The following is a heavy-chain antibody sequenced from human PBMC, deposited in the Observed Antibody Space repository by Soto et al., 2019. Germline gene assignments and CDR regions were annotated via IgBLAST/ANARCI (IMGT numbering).Heavy chain of an antibody. J-gene: IGHJ5*02. CDR1: GGSISSGDYY. CDR2: IYYSGST. CDR3: ARVRLRYFDWLFLDP. V-gene: IGHV4-30-4*01. D-gene: IGHD3-9*01. Sequence: QVQLQESGPGLVKPSQTLSLTCTVSGGSISSGDYYWSWIRQPPGKGLEWIGYIYYSGSTYYNPSLKRRVTISVDTSKNQFSLKLSSVTAAVTAVYYCARVRLRYFDWLFLDPWGQGTLVTVSS.